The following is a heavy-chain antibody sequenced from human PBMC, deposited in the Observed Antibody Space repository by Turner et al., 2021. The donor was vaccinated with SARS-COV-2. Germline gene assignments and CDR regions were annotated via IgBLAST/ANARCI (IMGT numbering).Heavy chain of an antibody. CDR2: IYYSGSN. J-gene: IGHJ6*02. CDR3: ARLMDTAMDYYGMDV. Sequence: QLQLQESGPGLVKPSETLSLTCTVCGGPISSSTYYWGWIRQPPGKGLEWIGNIYYSGSNYYNPSLKSRVTISVDTSKNQFSLKLSSVTAADTAVYYCARLMDTAMDYYGMDVWGQGTTVTVSS. V-gene: IGHV4-39*01. CDR1: GGPISSSTYY. D-gene: IGHD5-18*01.